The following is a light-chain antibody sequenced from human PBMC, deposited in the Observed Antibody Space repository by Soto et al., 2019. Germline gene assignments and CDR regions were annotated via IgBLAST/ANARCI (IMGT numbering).Light chain of an antibody. J-gene: IGKJ1*01. Sequence: IQMPQSHSTLSASVGDRVTITCRASQSISDYLNWYQQKPGKAPKLLIYTASTLQSGVPSRFSGSGSGTDFTLTISSLQPEDFATYYCQQSYSSPRTFGQGTKVDIK. V-gene: IGKV1-39*01. CDR3: QQSYSSPRT. CDR2: TAS. CDR1: QSISDY.